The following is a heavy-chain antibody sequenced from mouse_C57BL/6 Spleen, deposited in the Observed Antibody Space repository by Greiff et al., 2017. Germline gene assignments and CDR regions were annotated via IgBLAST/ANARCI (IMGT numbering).Heavy chain of an antibody. CDR2: IDPSDSET. D-gene: IGHD1-1*01. CDR3: ARGTVVAQWYFDY. Sequence: VQLQQSGAELVRPGSSVKLSCKASGYTFTSYWMHWVKQRPIQGLEWIGNIDPSDSETHYNQKFKDKATLTVDKSSSTAYMQLSSLTSTDSAVYVDARGTVVAQWYFDYWGKGTTVTVSS. CDR1: GYTFTSYW. J-gene: IGHJ1*03. V-gene: IGHV1-52*01.